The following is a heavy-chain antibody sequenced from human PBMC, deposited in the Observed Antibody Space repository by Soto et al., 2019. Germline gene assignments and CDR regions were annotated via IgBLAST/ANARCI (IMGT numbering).Heavy chain of an antibody. CDR3: TRATYYRYYFDV. J-gene: IGHJ4*01. CDR1: GGSINNYY. CDR2: IYYSGTT. D-gene: IGHD3-10*01. V-gene: IGHV4-59*01. Sequence: KLPETLSLTCTVSGGSINNYYLSWIRQSPGKGLEWIGYIYYSGTTNYNPSLKSRVTISIDRSENQFSLKVSSVTAADTAVYFCTRATYYRYYFDVWGHGTLVTVSS.